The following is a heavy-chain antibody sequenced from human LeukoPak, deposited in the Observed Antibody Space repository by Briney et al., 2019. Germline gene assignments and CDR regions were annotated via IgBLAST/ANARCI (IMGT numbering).Heavy chain of an antibody. J-gene: IGHJ3*02. V-gene: IGHV4-30-2*01. CDR2: IYHSGST. Sequence: SETLSLTCAVSGGSISSGGYSWSWIRQPPGKGLEWIGYIYHSGSTYYNPSLKGRVTISVDRSKNQFSLKLSSVTAADTAVYYCARTLGYCSSTSCQDDAFDIWGQGTMVTVSS. CDR3: ARTLGYCSSTSCQDDAFDI. CDR1: GGSISSGGYS. D-gene: IGHD2-2*01.